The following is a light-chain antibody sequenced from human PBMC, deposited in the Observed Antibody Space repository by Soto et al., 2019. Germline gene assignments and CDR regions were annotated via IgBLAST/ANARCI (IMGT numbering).Light chain of an antibody. Sequence: EIVLTQSPGTLSLSSGERAPLSCRASQSVSNNYLAWYQQKPGQAPRLLIYGASNRATGIPDRFSGSGSGTDFTLTISRLEPEDFAVYYCQQYGSSGTFAQGTKVDI. CDR1: QSVSNNY. CDR3: QQYGSSGT. J-gene: IGKJ1*01. CDR2: GAS. V-gene: IGKV3-20*01.